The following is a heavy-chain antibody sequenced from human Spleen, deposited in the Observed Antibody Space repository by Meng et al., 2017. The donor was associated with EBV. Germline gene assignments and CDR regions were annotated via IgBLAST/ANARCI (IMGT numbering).Heavy chain of an antibody. CDR2: INHSGNT. CDR1: GGPFDGYS. CDR3: ATWWGKGYY. Sequence: QVQSQQSGAGLLKPSXPLSLTCDVYGGPFDGYSWIWIRQPPEKGLEWIGEINHSGNTNYNPSLKSRVTISVDTSKRQFSLNLRSMTAADTAVYYCATWWGKGYYWGQETLVTVSS. D-gene: IGHD2-8*02. V-gene: IGHV4-34*01. J-gene: IGHJ4*02.